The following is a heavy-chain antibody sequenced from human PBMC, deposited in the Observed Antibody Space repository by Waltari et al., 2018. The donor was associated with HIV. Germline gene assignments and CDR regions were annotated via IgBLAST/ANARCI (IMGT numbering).Heavy chain of an antibody. J-gene: IGHJ5*01. D-gene: IGHD3-10*01. Sequence: QLLLQESGPGLVRPSETLSLTCTVTGPSISSRRYYWGWVRQPPGKGLEWIVSTIYSGTPYNNPSITSRVAISVGASRNQFSLNLTSVTAADTALYYCARHDGTSYYFGSDMNPRPFSFWFASWGQGILVTVSS. CDR2: TIYSGTP. CDR1: GPSISSRRYY. CDR3: ARHDGTSYYFGSDMNPRPFSFWFAS. V-gene: IGHV4-39*01.